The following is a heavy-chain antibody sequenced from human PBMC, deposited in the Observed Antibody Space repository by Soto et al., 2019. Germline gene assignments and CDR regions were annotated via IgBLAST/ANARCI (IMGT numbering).Heavy chain of an antibody. CDR2: IYYSGSA. Sequence: SETLSLTCTVSGCSISSSDYYWCWILQPPGKGLEWIGNIYYSGSASYNPSLKSRVTISVDTSKNQVSLKLSSVTAADTAVYYCARAIEDIVVVPAATDWIMENWFDPWGQGTLVTVSS. CDR3: ARAIEDIVVVPAATDWIMENWFDP. J-gene: IGHJ5*02. V-gene: IGHV4-39*01. CDR1: GCSISSSDYY. D-gene: IGHD2-2*01.